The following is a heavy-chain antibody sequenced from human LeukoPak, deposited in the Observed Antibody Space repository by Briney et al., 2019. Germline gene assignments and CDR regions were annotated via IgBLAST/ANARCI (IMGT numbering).Heavy chain of an antibody. CDR1: GFTFSSYS. CDR2: ISSSSSTI. V-gene: IGHV3-48*01. J-gene: IGHJ4*02. CDR3: ARGAGGGKWELPPWDY. Sequence: GGSLRLSCAASGFTFSSYSMNWVRQAPGKGLEWVSYISSSSSTIYYADSVKGRFTISRDNAKNSLYLQMNSLRAEDRAVYYCARGAGGGKWELPPWDYWGQGTLVTVSS. D-gene: IGHD1-26*01.